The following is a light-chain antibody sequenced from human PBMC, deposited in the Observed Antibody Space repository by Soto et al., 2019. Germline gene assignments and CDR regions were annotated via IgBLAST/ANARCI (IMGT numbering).Light chain of an antibody. CDR1: SSDVGAYNY. CDR2: DVS. J-gene: IGLJ7*01. V-gene: IGLV2-11*01. Sequence: QSVLTQPRSVSGSPGQSVTIPCTGTSSDVGAYNYVSWYQHHPGKAPKYMIYDVSKRPSGVPDRFSGSKSGNTASLTISGLQAEDEADYYCCSYAGTYSYVFGTGTQLTVL. CDR3: CSYAGTYSYV.